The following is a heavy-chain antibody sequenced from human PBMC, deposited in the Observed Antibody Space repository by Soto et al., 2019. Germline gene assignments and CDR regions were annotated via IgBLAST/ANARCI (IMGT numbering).Heavy chain of an antibody. CDR3: AKAGASGSYGFDS. V-gene: IGHV3-23*01. D-gene: IGHD3-10*01. CDR1: GFTFSTYA. Sequence: EVQLLESGGGLVQPGGSLRLSCAASGFTFSTYAMSWVRQAPGKGLDWVSAISGSGGSTYSADSVKGRFTISRDNSKNTLYLQMNSLRAEDTAVYYCAKAGASGSYGFDSWGQGTLVTVSS. J-gene: IGHJ4*02. CDR2: ISGSGGST.